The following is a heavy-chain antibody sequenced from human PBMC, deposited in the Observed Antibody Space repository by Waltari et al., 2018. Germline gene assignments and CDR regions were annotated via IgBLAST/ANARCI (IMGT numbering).Heavy chain of an antibody. CDR3: TREVMDYYYYYGMDV. J-gene: IGHJ6*02. V-gene: IGHV3-49*02. D-gene: IGHD3-16*01. Sequence: MSWVRQAPGQGLEWVGFIRSKAYGGTTEYAASVKGRFTISRDDSKSIAYLQMNSLKTEDTAVYYCTREVMDYYYYYGMDVWGQGTTVTVSS. CDR2: IRSKAYGGTT.